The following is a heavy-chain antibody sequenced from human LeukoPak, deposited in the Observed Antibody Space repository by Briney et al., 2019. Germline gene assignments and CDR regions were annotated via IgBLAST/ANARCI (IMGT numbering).Heavy chain of an antibody. Sequence: SGPALVKPTQTLTLTCTFSGFSRSTRGMRVGWIRQPPGKALEWLSRIDWDDDKFYSTSLKTRLTISKASSKNQVVLTMTNMDPVDTATYYCARSGPDALYCSGGSCYSIAFDIWGQGTMVTVSS. CDR2: IDWDDDK. CDR1: GFSRSTRGMR. CDR3: ARSGPDALYCSGGSCYSIAFDI. D-gene: IGHD2-15*01. V-gene: IGHV2-70*04. J-gene: IGHJ3*02.